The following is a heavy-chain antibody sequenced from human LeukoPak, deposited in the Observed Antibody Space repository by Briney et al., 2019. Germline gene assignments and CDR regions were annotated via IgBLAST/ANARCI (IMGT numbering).Heavy chain of an antibody. V-gene: IGHV3-7*01. CDR3: GRFGYVAGIDL. Sequence: GGSLRLSCAASGFSFNSYWMTWVRQPPGRGLEWVANIDPAGTDTYHADPVKGRFTISRDNAKNLVYLQMSTLGAEDTTVYSCGRFGYVAGIDLWGQGTLVTVSS. CDR1: GFSFNSYW. J-gene: IGHJ4*02. D-gene: IGHD6-19*01. CDR2: IDPAGTDT.